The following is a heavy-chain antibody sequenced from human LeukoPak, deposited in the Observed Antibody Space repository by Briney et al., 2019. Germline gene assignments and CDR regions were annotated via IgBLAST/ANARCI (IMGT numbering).Heavy chain of an antibody. CDR1: GFTFDDYA. V-gene: IGHV3-23*01. CDR3: AKDAREYQLLWNYYYGMDV. Sequence: GGSLRLSCAASGFTFDDYAMHWVRQAPGKGLEWVSAISGSGGSTYYADSVKGRFTISRDNSKNTLYLQMNSLRAEDTAVYYCAKDAREYQLLWNYYYGMDVWGQGTTVTVSS. D-gene: IGHD2-2*01. CDR2: ISGSGGST. J-gene: IGHJ6*02.